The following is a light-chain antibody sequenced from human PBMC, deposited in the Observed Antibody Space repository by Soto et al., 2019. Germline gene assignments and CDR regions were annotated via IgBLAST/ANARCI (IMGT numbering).Light chain of an antibody. J-gene: IGKJ2*01. Sequence: EIVLTQSPATLSLSPGERATLSCRASQSVGSYLGWYQHKPGQAPRLLIYDASNSAPGIPARFSGSGSGTDFTLTSSSLEPEDFAVYYCQQRSNWPRGTFGQGTKLEIK. CDR3: QQRSNWPRGT. V-gene: IGKV3-11*01. CDR1: QSVGSY. CDR2: DAS.